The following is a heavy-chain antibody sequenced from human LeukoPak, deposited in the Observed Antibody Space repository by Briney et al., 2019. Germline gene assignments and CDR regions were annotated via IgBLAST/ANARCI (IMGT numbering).Heavy chain of an antibody. Sequence: GGSLRLSCAASGFNFSIYGMQWVRQAPGKGLEWVAFIQYNGNNKYYADSVKGRFTISRDNSKNTLYLQMNSLRPEDTAVYYCARIYSGYDLFDYWGQGTLVTVSS. V-gene: IGHV3-30*02. J-gene: IGHJ4*02. D-gene: IGHD5-12*01. CDR1: GFNFSIYG. CDR3: ARIYSGYDLFDY. CDR2: IQYNGNNK.